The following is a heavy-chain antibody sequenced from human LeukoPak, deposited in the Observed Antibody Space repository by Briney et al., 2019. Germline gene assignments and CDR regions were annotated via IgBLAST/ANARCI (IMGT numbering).Heavy chain of an antibody. V-gene: IGHV4-39*01. CDR3: ARLAEVFDY. J-gene: IGHJ4*02. Sequence: PSETLSLTCTVSGGSISSSSYYWGWIRQPPGKGLEWIGSIYYSGSAFYNPSLKSRVTMSVDTSKNQFSLKLSSVTAADTAVYYCARLAEVFDYWGQGTLVTVSS. CDR1: GGSISSSSYY. CDR2: IYYSGSA.